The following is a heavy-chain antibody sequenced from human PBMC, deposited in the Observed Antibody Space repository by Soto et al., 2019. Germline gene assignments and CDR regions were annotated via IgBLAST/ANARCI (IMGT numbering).Heavy chain of an antibody. D-gene: IGHD6-25*01. CDR2: ISGSGTTT. CDR1: GFTFSKYA. CDR3: VKFFVEWGGSSGWPWYLDS. J-gene: IGHJ4*02. Sequence: EVQLLESGGGLVQPGGSLRLSCAASGFTFSKYAMSWVRQAPGKGLEWVSAISGSGTTTYSADSVRGRFTISRDNSNNSLYLLVNSPSPEDTALCYGVKFFVEWGGSSGWPWYLDSWGQGTLVTVSS. V-gene: IGHV3-23*01.